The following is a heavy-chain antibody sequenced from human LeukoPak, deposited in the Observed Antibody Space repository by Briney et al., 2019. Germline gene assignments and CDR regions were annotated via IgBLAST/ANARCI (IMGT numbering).Heavy chain of an antibody. J-gene: IGHJ4*02. CDR2: IKSKTDGGTT. D-gene: IGHD3-3*01. CDR1: GFTFSNAW. CDR3: TTQGPFGVVIMAMDY. V-gene: IGHV3-15*01. Sequence: PGGSLRLSCAASGFTFSNAWMSWVRQAPGKGLEWVGRIKSKTDGGTTDYAAPVKGRFTISRDDSKNTLYLQMNSLKTEDTAVYYCTTQGPFGVVIMAMDYWGQGTLVTVSS.